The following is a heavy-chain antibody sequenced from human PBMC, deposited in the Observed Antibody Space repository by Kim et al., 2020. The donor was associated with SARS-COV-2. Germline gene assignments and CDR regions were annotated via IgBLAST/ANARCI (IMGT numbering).Heavy chain of an antibody. CDR3: AKDRLSIAAAGIFDP. V-gene: IGHV3-23*01. D-gene: IGHD6-13*01. Sequence: SVKGRFPISRDNYKNTLYLQMNSLRAEDTAVYYCAKDRLSIAAAGIFDPWGQGTLVTVSS. J-gene: IGHJ5*02.